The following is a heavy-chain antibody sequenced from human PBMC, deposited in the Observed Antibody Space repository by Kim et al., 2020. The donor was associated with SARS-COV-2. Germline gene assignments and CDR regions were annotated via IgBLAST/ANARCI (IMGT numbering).Heavy chain of an antibody. CDR2: GT. D-gene: IGHD1-26*01. V-gene: IGHV1-2*02. Sequence: GTNYAPKFQGRVTMTRDTSISTAYMELSRLRSDDTAVYYCAREELLDFDYWGQGTLVTVSS. J-gene: IGHJ4*02. CDR3: AREELLDFDY.